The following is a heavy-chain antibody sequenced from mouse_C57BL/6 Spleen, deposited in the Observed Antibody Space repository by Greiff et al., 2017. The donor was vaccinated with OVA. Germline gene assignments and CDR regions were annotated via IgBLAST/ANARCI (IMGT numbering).Heavy chain of an antibody. CDR1: GFTFSSYA. CDR3: ARALYGSSYVWYFDV. J-gene: IGHJ1*03. CDR2: ISDGGSYT. V-gene: IGHV5-4*01. Sequence: EVHLVESGGGLVKPGGSLKLSCAASGFTFSSYAMSWVRQTPEKRLEWVATISDGGSYTYYPDNVKGRFTISRDNAKNNLYLQMSHLKSEDTAMYYCARALYGSSYVWYFDVWGTGTTVTVSS. D-gene: IGHD1-1*01.